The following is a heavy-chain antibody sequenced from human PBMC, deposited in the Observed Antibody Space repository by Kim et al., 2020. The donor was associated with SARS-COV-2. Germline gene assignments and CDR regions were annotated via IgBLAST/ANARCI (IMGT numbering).Heavy chain of an antibody. J-gene: IGHJ6*02. CDR3: AKGLLWFGDPTGFSSDYGMDV. CDR2: ISGSGGST. CDR1: GFTFSSYA. V-gene: IGHV3-23*01. Sequence: GGSLRLSCAASGFTFSSYAMSWVRQAPGKGLEWVSAISGSGGSTYYADSVKGRFTISRDNSKNTLYLQMNSLRAEDTAVYYCAKGLLWFGDPTGFSSDYGMDVWGQGTTVTVSS. D-gene: IGHD3-10*01.